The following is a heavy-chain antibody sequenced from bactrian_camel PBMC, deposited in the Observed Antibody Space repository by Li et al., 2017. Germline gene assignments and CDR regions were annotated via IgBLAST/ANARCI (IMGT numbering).Heavy chain of an antibody. CDR3: AKDRGRLDYGLEATSDY. Sequence: QLVESGGGSVQAGGSLRLSCLASGYVQECMGWFHQAPGKEREGVAGIDSDGSTYIADSVKGRFAIARDKDENTLYLQLNSLKTEDTAMYYCAKDRGRLDYGLEATSDYWGQGTQVTVS. V-gene: IGHV3S53*01. J-gene: IGHJ4*01. D-gene: IGHD5*01. CDR2: IDSDGST. CDR1: GYVQEC.